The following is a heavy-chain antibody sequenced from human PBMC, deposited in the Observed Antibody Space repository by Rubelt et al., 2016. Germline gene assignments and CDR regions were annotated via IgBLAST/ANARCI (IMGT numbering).Heavy chain of an antibody. D-gene: IGHD6-6*01. Sequence: QLQLQESGPGLVKPSETLSLTCTVSGGSISSSSYYWGWIRQPPGKGLEWIGSIYYSGSTYYNPSLKSRVTISVETSKNQFSLKLSSVTAADTAVYYCARARKYSSSSTGYFDLWGRGTLVTVSS. CDR1: GGSISSSSYY. V-gene: IGHV4-39*01. CDR3: ARARKYSSSSTGYFDL. J-gene: IGHJ2*01. CDR2: IYYSGST.